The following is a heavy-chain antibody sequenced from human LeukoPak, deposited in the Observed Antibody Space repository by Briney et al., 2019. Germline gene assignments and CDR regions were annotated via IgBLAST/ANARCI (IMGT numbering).Heavy chain of an antibody. CDR2: IYYSGST. Sequence: SETLFLTCTVSGSSISSSSYYWGWIRQPPGKGLEWIGSIYYSGSTYYNPSLKSRVTISVDTSKNQFSLKLSSVTAADTAVYYCAREYYYDSSGYDYWGQGTLVTVSS. CDR3: AREYYYDSSGYDY. D-gene: IGHD3-22*01. V-gene: IGHV4-39*01. CDR1: GSSISSSSYY. J-gene: IGHJ4*02.